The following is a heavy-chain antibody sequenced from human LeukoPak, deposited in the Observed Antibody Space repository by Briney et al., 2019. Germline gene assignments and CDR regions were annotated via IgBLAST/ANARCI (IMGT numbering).Heavy chain of an antibody. CDR1: GGSISSYY. CDR3: ARGGDCSGGSRVPPFFYYYYYTGV. J-gene: IGHJ6*03. Sequence: SETLSLTCTVSGGSISSYYWSWLRQPAGKGLEWIGRIYTSGSTNYNPSLKSRVTISVDTSKNQFSLKLSSVTAADTAVYYCARGGDCSGGSRVPPFFYYYYYTGVWGKGTTVTVSS. V-gene: IGHV4-4*07. CDR2: IYTSGST. D-gene: IGHD2-15*01.